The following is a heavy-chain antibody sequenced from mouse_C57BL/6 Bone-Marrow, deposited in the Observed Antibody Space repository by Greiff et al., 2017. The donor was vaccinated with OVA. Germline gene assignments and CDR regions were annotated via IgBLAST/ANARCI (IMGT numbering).Heavy chain of an antibody. Sequence: QVQLQQPGAELVKPGASVKLSCKASGYTFTSYWMHWVKQRPGQGLEWIGMIHPNSGSTNYNEKFKSKATLTVDKSSSTAYMQLSSLTSEDSAVYDCASRYYGSSYFDYWGQGTTLTVSS. CDR1: GYTFTSYW. D-gene: IGHD1-1*01. CDR3: ASRYYGSSYFDY. CDR2: IHPNSGST. V-gene: IGHV1-64*01. J-gene: IGHJ2*01.